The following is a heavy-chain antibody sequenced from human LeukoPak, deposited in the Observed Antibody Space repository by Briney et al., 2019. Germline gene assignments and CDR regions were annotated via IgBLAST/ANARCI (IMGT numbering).Heavy chain of an antibody. V-gene: IGHV4-59*01. J-gene: IGHJ3*02. CDR1: GGSISSYY. D-gene: IGHD3/OR15-3a*01. Sequence: TSETLSLTCTVSGGSISSYYWTWIRQPPGKGLEWIGYIYYTGSTNYNPSLKSRVTISVDTSKNQFSLKLSSVTAADTAVYYCARDDGHAFDIWGQGTMVTVSS. CDR2: IYYTGST. CDR3: ARDDGHAFDI.